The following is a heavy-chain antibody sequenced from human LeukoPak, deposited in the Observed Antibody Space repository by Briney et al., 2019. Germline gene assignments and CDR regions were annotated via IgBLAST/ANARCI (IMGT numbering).Heavy chain of an antibody. J-gene: IGHJ3*02. V-gene: IGHV3-30-3*01. CDR2: ISYDGSNK. Sequence: GGSLRLSCAASGFTFSSYAMHWVRQAPGMGLEWVAVISYDGSNKYYADSVKGRFTISRDNSKNTLYLQMNSLRAEDTAVYYCAREYITIYGVVRGNAFDIWGQGTMVTVSS. CDR3: AREYITIYGVVRGNAFDI. D-gene: IGHD3-3*01. CDR1: GFTFSSYA.